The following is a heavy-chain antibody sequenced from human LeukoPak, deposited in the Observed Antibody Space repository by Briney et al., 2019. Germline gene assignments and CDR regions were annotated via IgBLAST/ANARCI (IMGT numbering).Heavy chain of an antibody. J-gene: IGHJ4*02. Sequence: PGGSLRLSRAASGFTFTTYAMSWVRQAPGQGLEWISTISDSGDSTYYADSVKGRFTISRDNSKNTLYVQMNSLRAEDTAVYYCAKSHSVGYRGYFDYWGQGTLVTVSS. CDR1: GFTFTTYA. D-gene: IGHD5-12*01. CDR3: AKSHSVGYRGYFDY. CDR2: ISDSGDST. V-gene: IGHV3-23*01.